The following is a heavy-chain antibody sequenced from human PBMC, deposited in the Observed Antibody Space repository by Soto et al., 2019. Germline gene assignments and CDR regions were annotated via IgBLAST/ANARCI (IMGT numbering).Heavy chain of an antibody. V-gene: IGHV4-34*01. CDR1: GGSFSGYY. D-gene: IGHD3-3*01. J-gene: IGHJ5*02. CDR2: INHSGST. Sequence: SETLSLTCAVYGGSFSGYYWSWIRQPPGKGLEWIGEINHSGSTNYNPSLKSRVTISVDTSKNQFSLKLSSVTAADTAVYYCARSNWDITIFGVVIIPSGWFDPWGQGTLVTVSS. CDR3: ARSNWDITIFGVVIIPSGWFDP.